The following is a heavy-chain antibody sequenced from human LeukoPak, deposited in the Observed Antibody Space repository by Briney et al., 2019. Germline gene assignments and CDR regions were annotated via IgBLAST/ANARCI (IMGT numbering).Heavy chain of an antibody. CDR3: ANWIGSSSRDY. CDR1: GFTFSTYA. V-gene: IGHV3-23*01. J-gene: IGHJ4*02. D-gene: IGHD6-6*01. Sequence: GGSLRLSCAASGFTFSTYAMIWVSQPPGKGLEWVSGINSNGDEIYYADSVRGRFTISRDNTNNALYLQMDSLRAEDTAVYYCANWIGSSSRDYWGQGTLVTVSS. CDR2: INSNGDEI.